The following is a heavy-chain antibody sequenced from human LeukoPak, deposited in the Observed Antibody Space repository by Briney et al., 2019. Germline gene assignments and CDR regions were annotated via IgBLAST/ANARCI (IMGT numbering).Heavy chain of an antibody. CDR3: AREVLTKDGSADY. CDR1: GGSISSYY. CDR2: IYYSGST. J-gene: IGHJ4*02. V-gene: IGHV4-59*01. Sequence: SETLSLTCTVSGGSISSYYWSWIRQPPGKGLEWIGYIYYSGSTNYNPSLKSRVTISVDTSKNQFSLKLSSVTAADTAVYYCAREVLTKDGSADYWGQGTLVTVSS. D-gene: IGHD3-10*01.